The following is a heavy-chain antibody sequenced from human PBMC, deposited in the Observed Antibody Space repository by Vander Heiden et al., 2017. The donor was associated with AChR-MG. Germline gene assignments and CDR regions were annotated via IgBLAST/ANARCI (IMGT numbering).Heavy chain of an antibody. Sequence: VQLVESGGGLAQPGGSLRSSCAASGFPFDTYSMNWVRQAPGKGLEWLSYISTSGSTIYSADSVKGRFTISRDNDKHSLYLQMDSLSADDTAVYFCAREAAVTGFDLWGQGTLVTVSS. V-gene: IGHV3-48*01. CDR3: AREAAVTGFDL. J-gene: IGHJ4*02. CDR1: GFPFDTYS. D-gene: IGHD6-13*01. CDR2: ISTSGSTI.